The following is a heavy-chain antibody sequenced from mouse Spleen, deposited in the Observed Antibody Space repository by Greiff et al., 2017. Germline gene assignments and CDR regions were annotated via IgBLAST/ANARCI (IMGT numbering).Heavy chain of an antibody. J-gene: IGHJ3*01. CDR3: ARDDDYDGFAY. Sequence: EVKVVESEGGLVQPGSSMKLSCTASGFTFSDYYMAWVRQVPEKGLEWVANINYDGSSTYYLDSLKSRFIISRDNAKNILYLQMSSLKSEDTATYYCARDDDYDGFAYWGQGTLVTVSA. CDR2: INYDGSST. CDR1: GFTFSDYY. V-gene: IGHV5-16*01. D-gene: IGHD2-4*01.